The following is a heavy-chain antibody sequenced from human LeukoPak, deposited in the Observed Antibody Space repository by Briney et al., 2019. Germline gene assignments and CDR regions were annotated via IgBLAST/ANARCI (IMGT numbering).Heavy chain of an antibody. Sequence: KPSETLSLTCTVSGGSISSYYWSWIRKPPGKGLVWIGYIYYSGSTNYNPSLKSRVTISVDTSKNQSSLKLSSMTAADTAVYYCARSAGITGTRAWFDPWGQGTLVTVSS. CDR3: ARSAGITGTRAWFDP. J-gene: IGHJ5*02. CDR1: GGSISSYY. D-gene: IGHD1-20*01. V-gene: IGHV4-59*08. CDR2: IYYSGST.